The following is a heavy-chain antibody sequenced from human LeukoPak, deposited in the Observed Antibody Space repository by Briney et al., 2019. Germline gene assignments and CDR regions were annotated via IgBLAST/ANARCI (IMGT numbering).Heavy chain of an antibody. J-gene: IGHJ4*02. CDR1: GFTFSSYA. V-gene: IGHV3-23*01. CDR3: AKEGGYRSSSFLDY. Sequence: PGRSLRLSCAASGFTFSSYAMSWVRQAPGKGLEWVSAISGSGGSTYYADSVKGRFTISRDNSKNTLYLQMNSLRAEDTAVYYCAKEGGYRSSSFLDYWGQGTLVTVSS. D-gene: IGHD6-6*01. CDR2: ISGSGGST.